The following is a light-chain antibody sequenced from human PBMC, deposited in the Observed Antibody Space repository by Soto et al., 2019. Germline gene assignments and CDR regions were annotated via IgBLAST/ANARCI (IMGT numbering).Light chain of an antibody. CDR3: SSYTITNTLV. J-gene: IGLJ2*01. CDR1: SSDIGGYKY. CDR2: EVS. Sequence: QSVLTQPASVSGSPGXSXXXSXTGTSSDIGGYKYVSWHQQHPAKAPQLIIFEVSNRPSGVSNRFSGSKSGNTASLTISGLQAEDEADYYCSSYTITNTLVFGGGTKVTVL. V-gene: IGLV2-14*01.